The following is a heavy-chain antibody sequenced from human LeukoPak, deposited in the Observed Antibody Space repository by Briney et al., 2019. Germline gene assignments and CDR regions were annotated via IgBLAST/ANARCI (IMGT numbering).Heavy chain of an antibody. CDR1: GFTFSSYA. D-gene: IGHD6-13*01. Sequence: GGSLRLSCAASGFTFSSYAMSWVRQTPGKGLEWVSAISGSGGSTYYADSVKGRFTISRDNSKNTLYLQMNSLRAEDTAVYYCAKDPRLIIAAAGSDYWGQGTLVTVSS. CDR2: ISGSGGST. CDR3: AKDPRLIIAAAGSDY. V-gene: IGHV3-23*01. J-gene: IGHJ4*02.